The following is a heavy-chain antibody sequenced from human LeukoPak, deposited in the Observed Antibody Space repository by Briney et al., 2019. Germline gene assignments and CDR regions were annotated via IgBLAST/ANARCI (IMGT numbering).Heavy chain of an antibody. CDR1: GFTFSSYA. V-gene: IGHV3-23*01. Sequence: PGASLRLSCAASGFTFSSYAMSWVRQAPGKGLEWVSSIGNSGDNTYYADSVKGRFTLSRDNSKNTMYLQMNSLRAEDTAVYYCAKRTSSGWYYFDYWGQGTLVTVSS. J-gene: IGHJ4*02. CDR3: AKRTSSGWYYFDY. CDR2: IGNSGDNT. D-gene: IGHD6-19*01.